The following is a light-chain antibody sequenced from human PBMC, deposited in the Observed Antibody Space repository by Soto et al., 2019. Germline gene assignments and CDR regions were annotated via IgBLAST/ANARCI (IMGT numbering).Light chain of an antibody. Sequence: EVVLTQSPATLSLAPVERATLSCRASQSISSYLAWYQQKPGQAPRLLIYGASNRATGIPDRFSGSGSGTEFTLTINSLQSEDFAVYYCQQYNNWPPITFGQGTRLEIK. CDR1: QSISSY. CDR3: QQYNNWPPIT. J-gene: IGKJ5*01. V-gene: IGKV3D-15*01. CDR2: GAS.